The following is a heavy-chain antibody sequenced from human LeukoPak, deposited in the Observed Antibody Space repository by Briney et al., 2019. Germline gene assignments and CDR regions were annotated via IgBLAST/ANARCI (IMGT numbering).Heavy chain of an antibody. CDR3: ARGDTLYGSSAHAGY. J-gene: IGHJ4*02. CDR1: GGTFSTYA. D-gene: IGHD6-13*01. Sequence: SAKVSCKASGGTFSTYAISWVRQAPGQGLEWMGGIIPIFGTPNYAQNFQGRVTITADTSTNTAYMELSSLRSGGTAVYYCARGDTLYGSSAHAGYWGQGTLVTVSS. V-gene: IGHV1-69*06. CDR2: IIPIFGTP.